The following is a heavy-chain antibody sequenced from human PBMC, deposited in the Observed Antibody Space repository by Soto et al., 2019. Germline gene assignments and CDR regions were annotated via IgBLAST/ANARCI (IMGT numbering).Heavy chain of an antibody. CDR3: ARVPRIAVAGTFDY. D-gene: IGHD6-19*01. CDR1: GYTFTSYA. CDR2: INAGNGDT. V-gene: IGHV1-3*05. J-gene: IGHJ4*02. Sequence: QVQLVQSGAEEKKPGASVKVSCKASGYTFTSYALHWVRQAPGQGLEWMGWINAGNGDTKYSQKFQGRVTITRDTAATTAYMELSSLRSEDTAVYYCARVPRIAVAGTFDYWGQGTLVAVSS.